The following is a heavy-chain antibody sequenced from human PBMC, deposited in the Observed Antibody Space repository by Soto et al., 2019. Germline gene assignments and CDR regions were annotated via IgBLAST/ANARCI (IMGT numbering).Heavy chain of an antibody. CDR2: ISAYNGNT. J-gene: IGHJ6*02. V-gene: IGHV1-18*01. CDR1: GYTFTSYG. CDR3: ASYHLNSYYYGMDV. Sequence: QVQLVQSGAAVKKPGASVKVSCKASGYTFTSYGFSWVRQAPGQGLEWMGWISAYNGNTNYAQKLQGRVTMTTDTSTSTAYMELRRLRSDDTAVYYCASYHLNSYYYGMDVWGQGTTVTVSS.